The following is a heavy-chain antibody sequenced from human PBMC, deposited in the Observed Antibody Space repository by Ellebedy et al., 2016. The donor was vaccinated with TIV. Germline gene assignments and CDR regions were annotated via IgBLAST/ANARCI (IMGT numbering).Heavy chain of an antibody. Sequence: SLKISCAASGFSFDNYAMHWVRQAPGKGLEWVATINWNSANIGYADSVKGRFAISRDNAKNSLYLQMNNLKTEDTAVYYCVKDAYLLSSSFDHWGQGTLVTVSS. CDR3: VKDAYLLSSSFDH. D-gene: IGHD6-6*01. J-gene: IGHJ4*02. CDR1: GFSFDNYA. V-gene: IGHV3-9*01. CDR2: INWNSANI.